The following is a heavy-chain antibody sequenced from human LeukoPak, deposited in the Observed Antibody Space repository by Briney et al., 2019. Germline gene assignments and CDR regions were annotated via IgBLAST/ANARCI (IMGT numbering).Heavy chain of an antibody. CDR2: INPNSGGT. V-gene: IGHV1-2*02. D-gene: IGHD3-22*01. Sequence: VASVKVSCKASGYTFTGYYLHWVRQVPGQGLEWMGWINPNSGGTNYAPKFQGRVTMTRDTSISTAYMELSRLRSDDTAIYYCARAPNYYDNSGYYRDNFFDPWGQGTLATVSS. CDR3: ARAPNYYDNSGYYRDNFFDP. J-gene: IGHJ5*02. CDR1: GYTFTGYY.